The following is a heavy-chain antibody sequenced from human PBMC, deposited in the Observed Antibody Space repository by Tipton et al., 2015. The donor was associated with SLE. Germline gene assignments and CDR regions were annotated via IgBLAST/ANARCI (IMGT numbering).Heavy chain of an antibody. D-gene: IGHD2-15*01. V-gene: IGHV3-49*04. CDR2: ISSEAYGGAA. Sequence: SLRLSCTTSGFTFGDYAPSWVRQAPGKGLEWVGLISSEAYGGAADDAASVKGRFTISRDDSKSIAYLQMNSLKTEDTAVYYCTRVSCGGGSCYTRPSDYWGQGTLVTVSS. CDR1: GFTFGDYA. CDR3: TRVSCGGGSCYTRPSDY. J-gene: IGHJ4*02.